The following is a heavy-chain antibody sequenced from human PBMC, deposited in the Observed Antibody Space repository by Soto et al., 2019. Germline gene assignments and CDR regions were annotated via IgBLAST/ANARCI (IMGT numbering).Heavy chain of an antibody. V-gene: IGHV1-18*01. Sequence: QVQLVQSGPEVKKPGASVKVSCKGSGYTFNSFGISWVRQAPGQGLEWMGWISGYNTNTNHAQKFQRRVTMTTETSTIKAYMETRSMRSDDTAVYYCARYFWIGRLPYQCDFWGKGTLVTVSS. CDR3: ARYFWIGRLPYQCDF. J-gene: IGHJ4*02. CDR1: GYTFNSFG. CDR2: ISGYNTNT. D-gene: IGHD3-3*01.